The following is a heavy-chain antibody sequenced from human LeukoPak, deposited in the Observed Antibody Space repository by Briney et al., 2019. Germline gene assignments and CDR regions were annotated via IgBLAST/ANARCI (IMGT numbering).Heavy chain of an antibody. Sequence: GGSLRLSCAASGFTFSSYWMSWVRQAPGKGLEWVANIKQDGSEKYYVDSVKGRFTISRDNAKNSLYLQMNSLRAEDTAVYYCAREILVVVVPAAKGPQNYYGMDVWGQGTTVTVSS. CDR1: GFTFSSYW. D-gene: IGHD2-2*01. CDR2: IKQDGSEK. CDR3: AREILVVVVPAAKGPQNYYGMDV. V-gene: IGHV3-7*01. J-gene: IGHJ6*02.